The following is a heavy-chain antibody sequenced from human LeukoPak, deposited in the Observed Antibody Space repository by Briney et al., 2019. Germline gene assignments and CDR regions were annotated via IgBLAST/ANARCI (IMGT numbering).Heavy chain of an antibody. CDR2: IYHSGST. Sequence: GSLRLSCAASGFTFSSYAMSWVRQPPGKGLEWIGEIYHSGSTNYNPSLKSRVTISVDKSKNQFSLKLSSVTAADTAVYYCARAFHEGAFDIWGQGTMVTVSS. J-gene: IGHJ3*02. V-gene: IGHV4-4*02. CDR1: GFTFSSYAM. CDR3: ARAFHEGAFDI.